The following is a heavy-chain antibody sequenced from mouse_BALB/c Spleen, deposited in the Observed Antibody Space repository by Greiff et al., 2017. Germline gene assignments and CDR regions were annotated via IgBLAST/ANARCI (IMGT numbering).Heavy chain of an antibody. CDR3: TRQYGNCKDLAY. D-gene: IGHD2-10*02. V-gene: IGHV1-80*01. CDR1: GYAFSSYW. J-gene: IGHJ3*01. CDR2: IYPGDGDT. Sequence: VQLQESGAELVRPGSSVKISCKASGYAFSSYWMNWVKQRPGQGLEWIGQIYPGDGDTNYNGKFKGKATLTADKSSSTAYMQLSSLTSEDSAVYFCTRQYGNCKDLAYWGQGTLVTVSA.